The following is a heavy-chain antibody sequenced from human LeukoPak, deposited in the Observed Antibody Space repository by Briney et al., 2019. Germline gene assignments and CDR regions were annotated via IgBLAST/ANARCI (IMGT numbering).Heavy chain of an antibody. CDR3: ARDSLTGYMDV. CDR2: IYTSGST. CDR1: GGSINSYY. V-gene: IGHV4-4*07. Sequence: SETLSLTCTVSGGSINSYYWSWLRQPAGKGLEWIGRIYTSGSTNYNPSLQSRVTISVDTSKNQFSLKLRSVTAADTAVYYCARDSLTGYMDVWGKGTTVTISS. J-gene: IGHJ6*03.